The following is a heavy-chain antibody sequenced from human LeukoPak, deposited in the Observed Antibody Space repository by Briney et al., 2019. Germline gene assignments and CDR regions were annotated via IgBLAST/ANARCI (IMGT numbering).Heavy chain of an antibody. CDR2: ISGSGGST. V-gene: IGHV3-23*01. D-gene: IGHD2-2*01. CDR3: ARALISGYCSSTSCYGFDY. Sequence: GGSLRLSCAASGFTFSSYAMSWVRQAPGKGLEWVSAISGSGGSTYYADSVKGRFTISRDNAKNSLYLQMKSLRAEDTAVYYCARALISGYCSSTSCYGFDYWGQGTLVTVSS. J-gene: IGHJ4*02. CDR1: GFTFSSYA.